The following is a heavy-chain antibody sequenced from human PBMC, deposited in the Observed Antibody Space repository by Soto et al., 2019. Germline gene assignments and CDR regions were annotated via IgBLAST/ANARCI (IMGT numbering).Heavy chain of an antibody. Sequence: GGSLRLSCAASGFTFSSYGMHWVRQAPGKGLEWVAVISYDGSNKYYADSVKGRFTISRDNSKNTLYLQMNSLRAEDTAVYCCAKDVITLVRGVLPYYYYGMDVWGQGTTVTVSS. V-gene: IGHV3-30*18. CDR1: GFTFSSYG. D-gene: IGHD3-10*01. CDR2: ISYDGSNK. J-gene: IGHJ6*02. CDR3: AKDVITLVRGVLPYYYYGMDV.